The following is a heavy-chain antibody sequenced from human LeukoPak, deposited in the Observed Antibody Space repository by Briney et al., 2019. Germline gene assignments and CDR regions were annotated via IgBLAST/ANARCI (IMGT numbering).Heavy chain of an antibody. J-gene: IGHJ4*02. V-gene: IGHV3-48*01. D-gene: IGHD3-10*01. Sequence: GGSLRLSCAASGFTFSSYSMTWVRQAPGKGLEWVSYISSSSSTIYYADSVKGRFTISRDNAKNSLYLQMNSLRAEDTAVYYCARDYYGSGSYATGSDYWGQGTLVTVSS. CDR2: ISSSSSTI. CDR3: ARDYYGSGSYATGSDY. CDR1: GFTFSSYS.